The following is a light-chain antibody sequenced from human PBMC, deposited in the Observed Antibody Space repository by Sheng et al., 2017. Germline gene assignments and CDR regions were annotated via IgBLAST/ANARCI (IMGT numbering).Light chain of an antibody. Sequence: DIQMTQSPSAMSASVGDRITITCRASQGISNYLAWFQYKPGKVPTRLIYAASNLQGGGSRSRFSGSGSGREFTLTISSLQPEDFATYYCLQHNSFPRTFGQ. J-gene: IGKJ1*01. CDR3: LQHNSFPRT. CDR2: AAS. CDR1: QGISNY. V-gene: IGKV1-17*03.